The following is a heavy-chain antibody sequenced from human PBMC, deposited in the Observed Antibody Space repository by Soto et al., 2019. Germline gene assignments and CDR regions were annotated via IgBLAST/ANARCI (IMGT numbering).Heavy chain of an antibody. Sequence: QVQLQESGPGLVKPSETLSLTCTVSGGSISSYYWSWLRQPPGKGLEWIGYIYYSGSTNYNPSLKSRVTISVDTSKNQFSLKLSSVTAADTAVYYCARVNERLGSDYWGQGTLVTVSS. CDR1: GGSISSYY. J-gene: IGHJ4*02. D-gene: IGHD6-19*01. V-gene: IGHV4-59*01. CDR3: ARVNERLGSDY. CDR2: IYYSGST.